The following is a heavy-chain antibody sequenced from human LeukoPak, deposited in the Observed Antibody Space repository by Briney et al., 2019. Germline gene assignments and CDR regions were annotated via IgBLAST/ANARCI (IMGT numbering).Heavy chain of an antibody. Sequence: AASVKVSCEASGYTFTSYYMHWVRQAPGQGLEWMGIINPSGGSTSYAQKFQGRVTVTRDTSTSTVYMELSSLRSEDTAVYYCARDAVQTRSENWFDPWGQGTLVTVSS. CDR2: INPSGGST. V-gene: IGHV1-46*01. CDR1: GYTFTSYY. J-gene: IGHJ5*02. D-gene: IGHD6-25*01. CDR3: ARDAVQTRSENWFDP.